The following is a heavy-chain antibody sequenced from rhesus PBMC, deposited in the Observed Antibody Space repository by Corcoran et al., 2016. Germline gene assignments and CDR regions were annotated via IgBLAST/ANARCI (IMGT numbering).Heavy chain of an antibody. D-gene: IGHD5-24*01. Sequence: QVTLKESGPALVTPTQTLTLTCTFSGFSLTTSGMGVGWIRQPPGKALEWLALIYWDDDKHYSTSLKSRLTISKDTSKNQVVLTMTNMDPVDTATYYCARGEIVGTPFDYWGQGVLVTVSS. CDR2: IYWDDDK. CDR3: ARGEIVGTPFDY. V-gene: IGHV2-174*01. CDR1: GFSLTTSGMG. J-gene: IGHJ4*01.